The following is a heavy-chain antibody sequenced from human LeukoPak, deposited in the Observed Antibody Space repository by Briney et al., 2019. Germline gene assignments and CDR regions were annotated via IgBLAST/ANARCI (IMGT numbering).Heavy chain of an antibody. D-gene: IGHD3-10*01. V-gene: IGHV3-15*01. Sequence: GGSLRLSCAASGFTFSSYWMSWVRQAPGKGLEWVGRIKSKTDGGTTDYGAPVKGIFTISRDDSKNTLYLQMNSLKTEDTAIYYCTASRGSGNFIYWGQGTLVTVSS. CDR2: IKSKTDGGTT. J-gene: IGHJ4*02. CDR1: GFTFSSYW. CDR3: TASRGSGNFIY.